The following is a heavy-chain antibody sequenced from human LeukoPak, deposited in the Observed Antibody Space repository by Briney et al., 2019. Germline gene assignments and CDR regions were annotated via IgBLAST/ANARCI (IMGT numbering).Heavy chain of an antibody. D-gene: IGHD2-2*01. CDR3: GKDLGSSARYLDRVDY. J-gene: IGHJ4*02. CDR2: IWYGGSEK. CDR1: GFAFSSHG. Sequence: GGSLRLSCGASGFAFSSHGMHWVRQAPGKGLEWLTIIWYGGSEKYYADSVKGRFTVSRDNSKNTVYLQMNSLRAEDTAVYYCGKDLGSSARYLDRVDYWGQGTLVTVSS. V-gene: IGHV3-33*06.